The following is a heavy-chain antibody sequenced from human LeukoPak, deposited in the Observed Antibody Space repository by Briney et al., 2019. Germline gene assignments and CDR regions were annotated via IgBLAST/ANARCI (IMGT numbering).Heavy chain of an antibody. CDR3: VRGADMNYNFENSFYFDS. D-gene: IGHD3-3*01. CDR2: IWYDGSQR. J-gene: IGHJ4*02. Sequence: GTSLRLSCAVSGFTMKNFGMHWVRQAPGKGLEWVAVIWYDGSQRHYIDSVKGRFAISRENSMNTLSLEMSGLRVEDTAVYYCVRGADMNYNFENSFYFDSWGQGALVIVSS. CDR1: GFTMKNFG. V-gene: IGHV3-33*01.